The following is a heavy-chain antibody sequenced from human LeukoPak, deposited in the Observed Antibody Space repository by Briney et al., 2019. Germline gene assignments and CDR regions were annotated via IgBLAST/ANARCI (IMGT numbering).Heavy chain of an antibody. CDR1: EFTFSNYW. CDR2: IRGDGIVT. J-gene: IGHJ2*01. CDR3: ARASPADFNL. V-gene: IGHV3-74*01. Sequence: GGSLGLSCVASEFTFSNYWIHWVRQAPGKGLVWVSRIRGDGIVTNYADSVEGRFTVSRDNAKNTVHLQMNSLRDDDTAVYYCARASPADFNLWGRGTLVTVS.